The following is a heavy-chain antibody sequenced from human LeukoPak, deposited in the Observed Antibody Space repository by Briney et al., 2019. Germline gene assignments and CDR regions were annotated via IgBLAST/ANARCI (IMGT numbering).Heavy chain of an antibody. J-gene: IGHJ4*02. CDR3: ATYRQVLLPFES. V-gene: IGHV3-7*03. Sequence: PGGSLRLSCAASGFTFSSYWMSWVRQAPGKGLEWVASIKQDGSETYYVDSVKGRFTISRDNAKNLVYLQMNSLRAEDTAIYYCATYRQVLLPFESWGQGTLVTVSS. CDR1: GFTFSSYW. CDR2: IKQDGSET. D-gene: IGHD2-8*02.